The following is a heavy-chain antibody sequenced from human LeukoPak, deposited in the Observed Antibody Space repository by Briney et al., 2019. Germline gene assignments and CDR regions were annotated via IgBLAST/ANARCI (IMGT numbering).Heavy chain of an antibody. CDR3: ARVVYYDFWSGYLLDP. J-gene: IGHJ5*02. D-gene: IGHD3-3*01. CDR1: GYSISSGYY. Sequence: PSETLSLTCAVSGYSISSGYYWGWIRQPPGKGLEWIGSIYHSGSTYYNPSLKSRVTISVDTSKNQFSLKLSSVTAADTAVYYCARVVYYDFWSGYLLDPWGQGTLVTVSS. CDR2: IYHSGST. V-gene: IGHV4-38-2*01.